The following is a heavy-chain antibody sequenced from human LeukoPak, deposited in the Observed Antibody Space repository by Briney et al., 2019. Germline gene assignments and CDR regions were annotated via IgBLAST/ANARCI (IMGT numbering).Heavy chain of an antibody. Sequence: SETLSLTCTVSGGSISSSSNYWGWIRQPPGKGLEWIGTIYYSGDTYYNASLKSRVTISVDTSKNQFSLKLSSVTAADTAVYYCARIPYCSSTSCFYPSWFDPWGQGTLVTVSS. CDR3: ARIPYCSSTSCFYPSWFDP. CDR1: GGSISSSSNY. CDR2: IYYSGDT. V-gene: IGHV4-39*07. D-gene: IGHD2-2*01. J-gene: IGHJ5*02.